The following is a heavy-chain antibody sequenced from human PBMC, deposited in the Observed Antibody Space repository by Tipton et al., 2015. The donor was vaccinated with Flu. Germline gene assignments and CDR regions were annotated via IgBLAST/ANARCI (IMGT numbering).Heavy chain of an antibody. CDR2: INYDGSTI. Sequence: SLRLSCAVSGFIFSDYWMAWVRQAPGKGLEWVANINYDGSTIYYVDSVKGRFTISRDNAKNSLYLQMNNLRAEDTAMYYCTRHLVEDWGQGTQVTVSS. J-gene: IGHJ4*02. CDR3: TRHLVED. V-gene: IGHV3-7*01. CDR1: GFIFSDYW.